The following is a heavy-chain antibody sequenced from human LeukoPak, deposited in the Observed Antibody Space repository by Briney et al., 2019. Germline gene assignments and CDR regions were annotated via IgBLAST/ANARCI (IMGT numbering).Heavy chain of an antibody. V-gene: IGHV4-61*02. Sequence: PSETLSLTCTVSGGSISSGSYYWSWIRQPAGKGLEWIGRIYTSGSTNYNPSLKSRVTMSVDTSKNQLSLKLSSVTAADTAVYYCARGNPGYCSGGSCLDYYYYMDVWGKGTTVTISS. CDR2: IYTSGST. J-gene: IGHJ6*03. D-gene: IGHD2-15*01. CDR3: ARGNPGYCSGGSCLDYYYYMDV. CDR1: GGSISSGSYY.